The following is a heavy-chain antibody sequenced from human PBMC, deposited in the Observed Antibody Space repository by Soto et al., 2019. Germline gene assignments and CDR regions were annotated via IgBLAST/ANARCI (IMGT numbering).Heavy chain of an antibody. CDR1: AFTYSGSA. Sequence: GGSQRLSCAASAFTYSGSALHWVRQASGKGLEWAGRIRRKASSYTTAYAAAVKGRFSTTRGDSRRTAYVRMNCLKCEDTAVCYRTSTLGSAAAAGRTNYYSYGKGFWRQGSTGTVSS. D-gene: IGHD6-13*01. CDR3: TSTLGSAAAAGRTNYYSYGKGF. J-gene: IGHJ6*02. CDR2: IRRKASSYTT. V-gene: IGHV3-73*01.